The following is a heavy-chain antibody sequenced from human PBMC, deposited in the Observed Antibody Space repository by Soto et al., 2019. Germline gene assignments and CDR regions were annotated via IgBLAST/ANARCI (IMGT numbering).Heavy chain of an antibody. J-gene: IGHJ4*02. CDR3: ERGHSSSWGCAD. Sequence: QVQLVQSGAEVKKPGASVKVSCKASGYTFTSYDINWVRQATGQGLEWMGWMNPNSGNTGYAQKFQGRVTMTRNTSISTAYLELSTPRSEATAVYYCERGHSSSWGCADWGQGTLVTVSS. V-gene: IGHV1-8*01. CDR2: MNPNSGNT. D-gene: IGHD6-13*01. CDR1: GYTFTSYD.